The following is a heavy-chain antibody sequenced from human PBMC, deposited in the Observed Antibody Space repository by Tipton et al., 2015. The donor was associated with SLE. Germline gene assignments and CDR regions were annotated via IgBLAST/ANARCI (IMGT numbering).Heavy chain of an antibody. CDR3: AQAHLWGSYRYASDI. CDR1: GGSISSFY. J-gene: IGHJ3*02. Sequence: GLVKPSETLSLSCTVSGGSISSFYWSWIRQPPGKGLEWIGYIYYSGTTNYNPSLKSRVSISVDTSKNQFSLKLSSVAAADTAVYYCAQAHLWGSYRYASDIWGQGTMVTVSS. D-gene: IGHD3-16*02. V-gene: IGHV4-59*12. CDR2: IYYSGTT.